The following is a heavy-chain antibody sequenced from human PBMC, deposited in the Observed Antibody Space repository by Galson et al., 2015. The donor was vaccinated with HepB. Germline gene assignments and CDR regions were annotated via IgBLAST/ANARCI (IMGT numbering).Heavy chain of an antibody. J-gene: IGHJ5*02. Sequence: TLSLTCTVSGGSISSSSYYWGWIRQPPGKGLEWIGSIYYSGSTYYNPSLKSRVTISVDTSKNQFSLKLSSVTAADTAVYYCARHHISSSWYGERPHWFDPWGQGTLVTVSS. CDR3: ARHHISSSWYGERPHWFDP. CDR1: GGSISSSSYY. V-gene: IGHV4-39*01. D-gene: IGHD6-13*01. CDR2: IYYSGST.